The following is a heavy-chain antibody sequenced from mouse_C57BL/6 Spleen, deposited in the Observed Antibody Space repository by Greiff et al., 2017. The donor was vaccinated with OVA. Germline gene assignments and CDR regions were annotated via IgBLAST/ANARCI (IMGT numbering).Heavy chain of an antibody. CDR3: TRSHYSNFYFDY. CDR1: GYTFTDYE. J-gene: IGHJ2*01. Sequence: LVESGAELVRPGASVTLSCKASGYTFTDYEMHWVKQTPVHGLEWIGAIDPETGGTAYNQKFKGKAILTADKSSSTAYMELRSLTSEDSAVYYCTRSHYSNFYFDYWGQGTTLTVSS. CDR2: IDPETGGT. V-gene: IGHV1-15*01. D-gene: IGHD2-5*01.